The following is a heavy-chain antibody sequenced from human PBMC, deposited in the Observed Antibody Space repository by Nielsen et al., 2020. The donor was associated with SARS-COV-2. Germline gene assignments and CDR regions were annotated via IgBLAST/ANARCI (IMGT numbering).Heavy chain of an antibody. V-gene: IGHV3-30-3*01. Sequence: GGSLRLSCAASGFTFSSYAMHWVRQAPGKGLEWVAVISYDGNNKYYADSVKGRFTISRDNSKNTLFVQMNSLRADDTGVYYCASTYVWGSYRSPIGYWGQGTLVTVSS. J-gene: IGHJ4*02. D-gene: IGHD3-16*02. CDR3: ASTYVWGSYRSPIGY. CDR2: ISYDGNNK. CDR1: GFTFSSYA.